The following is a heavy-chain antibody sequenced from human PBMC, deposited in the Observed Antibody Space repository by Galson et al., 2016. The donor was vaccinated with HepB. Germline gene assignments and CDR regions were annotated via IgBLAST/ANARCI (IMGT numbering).Heavy chain of an antibody. D-gene: IGHD2-8*02. Sequence: TLSLTCAVYGGSFTHYYWGWIRQPPGKGLEWIGYIYHSGSTYYNSSLKSRVTISVDRSKNQFSLKLTSVTAADTAEYYCARVPPLLGYSDYWGQGTLVTVSS. V-gene: IGHV4-30-2*01. CDR1: GGSFTHYY. CDR3: ARVPPLLGYSDY. J-gene: IGHJ4*02. CDR2: IYHSGST.